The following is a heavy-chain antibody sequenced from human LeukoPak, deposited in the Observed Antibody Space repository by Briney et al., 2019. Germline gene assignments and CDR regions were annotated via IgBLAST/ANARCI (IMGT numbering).Heavy chain of an antibody. CDR1: GFTFSSYE. V-gene: IGHV3-48*03. CDR3: AKDAAGPEY. Sequence: GGSLRLSCAASGFTFSSYEMNWVRQAPGKGLEWVSYISSSGRTFYYADSVKGRFTISRDNSKNTLFLQMNSLRVEDTAIYYCAKDAAGPEYWGQGTRVTVSS. D-gene: IGHD6-13*01. J-gene: IGHJ4*02. CDR2: ISSSGRTF.